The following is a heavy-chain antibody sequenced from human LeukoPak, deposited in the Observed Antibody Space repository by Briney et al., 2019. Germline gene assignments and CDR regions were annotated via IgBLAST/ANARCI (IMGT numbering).Heavy chain of an antibody. CDR2: ISGSGGST. CDR1: GFTFSSYA. V-gene: IGHV3-23*01. J-gene: IGHJ4*02. D-gene: IGHD5-18*01. Sequence: GGSLRLSCAASGFTFSSYAMSWVRQAPGKGLEWVSAISGSGGSTYYADSVKGRFTISRDNSKNTLYLQMNSLRAEDTAVYYCARSTWIQLWPFDYWGQGTLVTVSS. CDR3: ARSTWIQLWPFDY.